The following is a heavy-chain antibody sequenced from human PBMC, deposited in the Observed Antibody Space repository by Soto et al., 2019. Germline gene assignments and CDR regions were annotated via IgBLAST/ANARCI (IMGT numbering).Heavy chain of an antibody. Sequence: PSETLSLTCTVSGGSISSSSYYWGWIRQPPGKGLEWIGSIYYSGSTYYNPSLKSRVTISVDTSKNQFSLKLSSVTAADTAVYYCARYSSSWGNWFDPWGQGTLVNVSS. J-gene: IGHJ5*02. D-gene: IGHD6-13*01. V-gene: IGHV4-39*01. CDR1: GGSISSSSYY. CDR2: IYYSGST. CDR3: ARYSSSWGNWFDP.